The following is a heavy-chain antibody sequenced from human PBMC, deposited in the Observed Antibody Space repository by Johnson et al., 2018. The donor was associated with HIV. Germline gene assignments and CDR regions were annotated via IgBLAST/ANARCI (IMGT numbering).Heavy chain of an antibody. CDR1: GFSFNNYA. V-gene: IGHV3-30*04. D-gene: IGHD2-2*01. CDR3: AKADTMAGDAFDI. CDR2: IGYDGSNK. Sequence: QVQLVESGGGVVQPGRSLRLSCGASGFSFNNYAMHWVRQAPGKGLEWVAVIGYDGSNKYYADSVKGRFTISRDNSKNTLYLQMNSLRAEDTAVYYCAKADTMAGDAFDIWGQGTMVTVSS. J-gene: IGHJ3*02.